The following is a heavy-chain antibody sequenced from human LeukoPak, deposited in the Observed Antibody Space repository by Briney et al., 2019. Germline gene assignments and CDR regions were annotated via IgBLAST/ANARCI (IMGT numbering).Heavy chain of an antibody. CDR3: AREGRSGYDFDY. V-gene: IGHV4-59*01. Sequence: SETLSLTCTVSGGSISNYYWSWIRQSPVKGLEWIGFIYYSGSTNYNPSLKSRVTISVDTSKNQFSLKLSSVTAADTAVYYCAREGRSGYDFDYWGQGTLVTVSS. J-gene: IGHJ4*02. D-gene: IGHD5-12*01. CDR2: IYYSGST. CDR1: GGSISNYY.